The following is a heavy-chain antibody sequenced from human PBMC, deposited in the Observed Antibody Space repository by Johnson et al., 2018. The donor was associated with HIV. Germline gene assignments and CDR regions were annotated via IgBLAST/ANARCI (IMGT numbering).Heavy chain of an antibody. CDR1: GVIFSSYG. CDR3: AKDRTIHDAFDI. D-gene: IGHD5-18*01. Sequence: QVQLVESGGGVVQPGRSLRLSCAASGVIFSSYGMPWVRQAPGLGLVWVALIWNAGSDKYYADSVKGRFTISRDNSRNTLYLQMNSLRAEDTAVYYCAKDRTIHDAFDIWGQGTMVTVSS. V-gene: IGHV3-33*06. CDR2: IWNAGSDK. J-gene: IGHJ3*02.